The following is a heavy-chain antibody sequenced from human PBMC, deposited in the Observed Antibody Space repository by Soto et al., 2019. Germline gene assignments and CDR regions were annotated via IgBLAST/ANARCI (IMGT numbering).Heavy chain of an antibody. J-gene: IGHJ4*02. CDR3: ARDSADNDDWQKTSPLTDY. D-gene: IGHD1-1*01. V-gene: IGHV3-30-3*01. CDR2: ISHDGTKQ. Sequence: PGGSLRLACAASGFTFSSYYIHWVRQAPGKGLEWVAVISHDGTKQYYADSVKGRFTISRDNSKNTLYLQMNSLRLDDTAIYYCARDSADNDDWQKTSPLTDYWGQGTQVTVSS. CDR1: GFTFSSYY.